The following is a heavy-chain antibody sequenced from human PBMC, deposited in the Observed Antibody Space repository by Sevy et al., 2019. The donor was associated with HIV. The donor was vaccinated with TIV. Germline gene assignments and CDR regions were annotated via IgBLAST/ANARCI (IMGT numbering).Heavy chain of an antibody. V-gene: IGHV1-3*01. CDR1: GYTFTTYA. CDR2: INAGNGNT. J-gene: IGHJ4*02. CDR3: ARSRNRNYGTLEFDF. Sequence: ASVKVSCKASGYTFTTYAIQWVRQAPGQRLEWMGWINAGNGNTKFSQKFQGRVTITRDTSANTAYMELSGLTSEDTAVYYCARSRNRNYGTLEFDFWGQGTLVTVSS. D-gene: IGHD1-7*01.